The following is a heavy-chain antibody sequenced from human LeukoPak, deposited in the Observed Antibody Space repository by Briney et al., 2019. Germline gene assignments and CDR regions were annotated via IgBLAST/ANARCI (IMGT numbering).Heavy chain of an antibody. CDR2: MNPNSGST. CDR1: GYTFTSYD. D-gene: IGHD5-12*01. V-gene: IGHV1-8*03. Sequence: ASVNVSFKSSGYTFTSYDINWVRQAKGQGLEWMGWMNPNSGSTGYAQKFQGRVTITRNTSISTAYMELSGLRSEDTAVYYCARGRSTGYPYYFEYWGQGTLVTVSS. J-gene: IGHJ4*02. CDR3: ARGRSTGYPYYFEY.